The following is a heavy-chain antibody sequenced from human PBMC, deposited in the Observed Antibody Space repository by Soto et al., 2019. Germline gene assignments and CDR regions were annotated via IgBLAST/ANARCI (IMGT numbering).Heavy chain of an antibody. CDR3: ARVVVISPFFDY. CDR1: GGSISSGGYY. V-gene: IGHV4-31*01. J-gene: IGHJ4*02. D-gene: IGHD3-22*01. Sequence: QVQLQESGPGLVKPSQTLSLTCTVSGGSISSGGYYWSWIRQHPGKGLEWIGYIYYSGSTYYNPSLKSPVNILGDTSKNQFSLKLSSVAAAGTAVYYCARVVVISPFFDYWGQGTLVTVSS. CDR2: IYYSGST.